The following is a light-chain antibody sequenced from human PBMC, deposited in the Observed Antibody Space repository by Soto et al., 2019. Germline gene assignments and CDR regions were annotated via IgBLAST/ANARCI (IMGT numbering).Light chain of an antibody. J-gene: IGKJ4*02. Sequence: ELTQAPGPPSLSPGERSTPACRASKRVSNYVAWYQQKSDQPPRLLIYGASSRACGIPDRFSGSGSGTVFTLTISSVELLDIVRCSCRYNVCPLT. CDR1: KRVSNY. CDR2: GAS. CDR3: RYNVCPLT. V-gene: IGKV3-20*01.